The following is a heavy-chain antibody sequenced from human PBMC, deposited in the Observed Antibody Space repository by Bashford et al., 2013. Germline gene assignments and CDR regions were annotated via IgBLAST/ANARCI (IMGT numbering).Heavy chain of an antibody. CDR2: ISYDGSHK. CDR3: ARSLQYSSGWGDFDY. Sequence: GGSLRLSCAVSGFTFSTYGMHWVRQAPGKGLEWVAVISYDGSHKYYADSVKGRFTISRDISKNTLFLEMNSLRTEDTAVYYCARSLQYSSGWGDFDYWGQGTLVTVSS. CDR1: GFTFSTYG. V-gene: IGHV3-30*03. J-gene: IGHJ4*02. D-gene: IGHD6-19*01.